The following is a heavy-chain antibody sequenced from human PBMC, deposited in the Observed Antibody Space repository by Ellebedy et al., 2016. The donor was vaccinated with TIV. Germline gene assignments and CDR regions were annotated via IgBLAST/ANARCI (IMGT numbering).Heavy chain of an antibody. Sequence: ASVKVSCKASGYTFTRYYMHWVRQAPGQGLEWMGIINPSGGSTSYAQKFQGRVTMTRDTSTSTVYMELSSLRSEDTAVYYCATRKVAGYRGTYYYYYGVDVWGQGTTVAVSS. J-gene: IGHJ6*02. CDR3: ATRKVAGYRGTYYYYYGVDV. V-gene: IGHV1-46*01. CDR1: GYTFTRYY. CDR2: INPSGGST. D-gene: IGHD6-19*01.